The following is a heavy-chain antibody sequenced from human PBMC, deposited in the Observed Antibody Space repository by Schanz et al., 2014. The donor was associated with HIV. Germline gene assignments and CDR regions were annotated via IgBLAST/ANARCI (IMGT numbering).Heavy chain of an antibody. CDR1: GYLFTNYG. Sequence: QVQLVQSGAEVKKPGASVKVSCKTSGYLFTNYGVNWVRQAPGQGPEWMGWVSGYNANTEFARVFQGRVTMTRDTSTTTAYMELRNLRANDTAVYYCARDQNVISMVRGVMGGVDYWGQGTLVTVSS. CDR3: ARDQNVISMVRGVMGGVDY. V-gene: IGHV1-18*01. J-gene: IGHJ4*02. CDR2: VSGYNANT. D-gene: IGHD3-10*01.